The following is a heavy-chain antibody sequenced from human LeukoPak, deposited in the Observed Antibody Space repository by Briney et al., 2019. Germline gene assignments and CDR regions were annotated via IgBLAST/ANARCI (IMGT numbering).Heavy chain of an antibody. CDR1: GGSISSYY. V-gene: IGHV4-4*09. Sequence: SETLSLTCTVSGGSISSYYWSWIRQPPGKGLEWIGYVYTSGSTNYNPSLKSRVTISVDTSKNQFSLKLTSVTAADTAVYFCARLHSGSYYGPHFDYWGQGTLVTVSS. CDR3: ARLHSGSYYGPHFDY. D-gene: IGHD1-26*01. CDR2: VYTSGST. J-gene: IGHJ4*02.